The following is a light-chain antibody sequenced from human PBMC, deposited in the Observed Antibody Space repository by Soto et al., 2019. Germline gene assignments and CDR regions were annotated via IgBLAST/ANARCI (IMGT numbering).Light chain of an antibody. CDR1: QTISSW. Sequence: DIRMTQSPCTPAGSVGDRVTITCRASQTISSWLAWYQQKPGKAPKLLIYTASTLKSGVPSRFSGSGSGTEFTLTISSLQPDDFATYYCQHYNSYSEAFGQGTKVDI. J-gene: IGKJ1*01. CDR2: TAS. CDR3: QHYNSYSEA. V-gene: IGKV1-5*03.